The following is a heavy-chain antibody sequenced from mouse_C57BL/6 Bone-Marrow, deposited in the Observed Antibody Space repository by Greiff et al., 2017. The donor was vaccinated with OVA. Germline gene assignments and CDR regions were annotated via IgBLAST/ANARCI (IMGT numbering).Heavy chain of an antibody. Sequence: QVQLQQPGAELVKPGASVKLSCKASGYTFTSYWMHWVKQRPGQGLEWIGMIHPNSGSTNYNEKFKSKATLTVDKSSSTAYMQLSSLTSEDSAVYYCARRYYCSSTWYFDVWGTGTTVTVSS. CDR2: IHPNSGST. CDR1: GYTFTSYW. D-gene: IGHD1-1*01. V-gene: IGHV1-64*01. J-gene: IGHJ1*03. CDR3: ARRYYCSSTWYFDV.